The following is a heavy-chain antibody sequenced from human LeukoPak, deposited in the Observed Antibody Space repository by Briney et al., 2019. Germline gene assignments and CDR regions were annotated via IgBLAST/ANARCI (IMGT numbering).Heavy chain of an antibody. J-gene: IGHJ6*03. D-gene: IGHD6-19*01. V-gene: IGHV3-20*04. Sequence: GGSLRVSCAASGCTFDDYGMSWVRQAPGKGLDWVSCINWNGGSTGYADSVKGRFTISRDNTKNSLYLQMNSLRAEDTALYYCAGLAGTGYYYYYMDVWGKGTTVTVSS. CDR3: AGLAGTGYYYYYMDV. CDR1: GCTFDDYG. CDR2: INWNGGST.